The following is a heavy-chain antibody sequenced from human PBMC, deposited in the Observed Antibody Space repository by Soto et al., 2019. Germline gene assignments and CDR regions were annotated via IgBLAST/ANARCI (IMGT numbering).Heavy chain of an antibody. CDR1: GYTFTGYY. V-gene: IGHV1-18*03. D-gene: IGHD6-13*01. Sequence: ASVKVSCKASGYTFTGYYMHWVRQAPGQGLEWMGWISAYNGNTNYAQKLQGRVTMTTDTSTSTAYMELRSLRSDDMAVYYCARAPRSSWYAPWGQGTLVTVSS. J-gene: IGHJ5*02. CDR3: ARAPRSSWYAP. CDR2: ISAYNGNT.